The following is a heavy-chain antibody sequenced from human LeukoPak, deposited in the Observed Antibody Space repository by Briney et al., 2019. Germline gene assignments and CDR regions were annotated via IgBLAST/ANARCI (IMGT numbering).Heavy chain of an antibody. CDR3: ARDQYYDSKGWFDP. CDR1: GGTFSSYA. J-gene: IGHJ5*02. D-gene: IGHD3-22*01. CDR2: IIPIFGTA. V-gene: IGHV1-69*05. Sequence: SVKVSCKASGGTFSSYAISWVRQAPGQGLEWMGGIIPIFGTANYAQKFQGRVTMTTDTSTSTAYMELRSLRSDDTAVYYCARDQYYDSKGWFDPWGQGTLVTVSS.